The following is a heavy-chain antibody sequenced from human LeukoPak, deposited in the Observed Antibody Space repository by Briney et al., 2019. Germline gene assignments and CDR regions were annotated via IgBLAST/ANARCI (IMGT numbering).Heavy chain of an antibody. CDR1: GGSISSYY. CDR3: ATMVQGIYTYFGS. V-gene: IGHV4-59*01. D-gene: IGHD3-10*01. J-gene: IGHJ5*01. CDR2: IYYSGST. Sequence: TSETLSLTCTVFGGSISSYYWSWIRQPPGRGLEWVGYIYYSGSTNYNPSLKSRVTMSVDTSKNQLSLKLSSVTAADTAVYYCATMVQGIYTYFGSWGQGNLVAVSS.